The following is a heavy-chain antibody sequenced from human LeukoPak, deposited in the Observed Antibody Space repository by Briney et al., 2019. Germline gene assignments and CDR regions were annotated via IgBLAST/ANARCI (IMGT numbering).Heavy chain of an antibody. J-gene: IGHJ4*02. CDR1: GYTFTGYY. CDR3: ARSSLYGSGSYHNDY. D-gene: IGHD3-10*01. CDR2: INPNSGGT. Sequence: VASVKVSCKASGYTFTGYYMHWVRQAPGQGLEWMGRINPNSGGTNYAQKFQGRVTMTRDTSISTAYMELSRLRSDDTAVYYCARSSLYGSGSYHNDYWGQGTRVTVSS. V-gene: IGHV1-2*06.